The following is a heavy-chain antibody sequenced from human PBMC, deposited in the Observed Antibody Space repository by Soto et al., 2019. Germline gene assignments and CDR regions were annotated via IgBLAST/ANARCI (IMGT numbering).Heavy chain of an antibody. Sequence: RGCLLLSCASSVFTVTIYWMHLVRQAPGKGLVWVSRTSPAGSSTYYADFVRGRFTISKDTAKNTLYLQINSLGAEDTAVYYCARGNTGYGKFDYWGQGTMVTGSS. CDR3: ARGNTGYGKFDY. D-gene: IGHD5-12*01. V-gene: IGHV3-74*01. CDR1: VFTVTIYW. J-gene: IGHJ4*02. CDR2: TSPAGSST.